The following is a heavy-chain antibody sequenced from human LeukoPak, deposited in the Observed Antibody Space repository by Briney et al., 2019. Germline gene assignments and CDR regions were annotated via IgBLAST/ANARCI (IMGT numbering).Heavy chain of an antibody. CDR2: ISSSGSTI. CDR1: GFTFSSYE. V-gene: IGHV3-48*03. Sequence: PGGSLRLSCAASGFTFSSYEMNWVRQAPGKGLEWVSYISSSGSTIYYADSVKGRFTISRDNAKNSLYLQMNSLRAEDTAVYYCWGYQLLFPWFDPWGQGTLVTVSS. CDR3: WGYQLLFPWFDP. J-gene: IGHJ5*02. D-gene: IGHD2-2*01.